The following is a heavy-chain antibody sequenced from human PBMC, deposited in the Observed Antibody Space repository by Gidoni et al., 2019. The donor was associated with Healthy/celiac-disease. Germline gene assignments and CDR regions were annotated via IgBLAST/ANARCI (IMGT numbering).Heavy chain of an antibody. CDR1: GFTFSTYS. CDR3: ARDRIIRPSAAAGTGPDY. V-gene: IGHV3-30*04. Sequence: QVQLVESGGGVVQSGRSLRPSCAVSGFTFSTYSMHWVRQAPGKGREWVAVISYDGSNKYYADSVKGRFTISRDNSKNTLYLQMNSLRAEDTAVYYCARDRIIRPSAAAGTGPDYWGQGTLVTVSS. CDR2: ISYDGSNK. J-gene: IGHJ4*02. D-gene: IGHD6-13*01.